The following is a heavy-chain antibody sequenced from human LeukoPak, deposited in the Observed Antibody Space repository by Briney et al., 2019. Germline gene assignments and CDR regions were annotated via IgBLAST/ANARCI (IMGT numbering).Heavy chain of an antibody. J-gene: IGHJ4*02. CDR3: AKDEAMVAGIGLGWDYFDY. CDR1: GVTVSSNY. V-gene: IGHV3-30*18. Sequence: GGSLRLSCAASGVTVSSNYMSWVRQAPGKGLEWVAVISYDGSNKYYADSVKGRFTISRDNSKNTLYLQMNSLRAEDTAVYYCAKDEAMVAGIGLGWDYFDYWGQGTLVTVSS. CDR2: ISYDGSNK. D-gene: IGHD6-19*01.